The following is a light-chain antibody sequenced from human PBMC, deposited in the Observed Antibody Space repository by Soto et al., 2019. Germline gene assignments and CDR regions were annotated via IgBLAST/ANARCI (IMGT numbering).Light chain of an antibody. CDR2: GAS. Sequence: EIVFTQSPGTLSLSPGERATLSCRASQSVSSNYLAWYQQKPGQAPRPLIYGASSRATGIPDRFSGSGAGTDFTLTISRLESDDYAVYYCQQYGSSPWTFGQGT. V-gene: IGKV3-20*01. CDR1: QSVSSNY. J-gene: IGKJ1*01. CDR3: QQYGSSPWT.